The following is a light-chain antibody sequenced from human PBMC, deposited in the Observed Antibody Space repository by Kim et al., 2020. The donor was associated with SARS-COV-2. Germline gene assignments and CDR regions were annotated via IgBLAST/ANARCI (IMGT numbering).Light chain of an antibody. CDR1: QSINTY. CDR3: QQSHTAPLLT. J-gene: IGKJ4*01. Sequence: DIQMTQSPSSLAASVGDRVTIACRASQSINTYLNWYQQKPGKAPKLLIYAASTLQSGVPSRFSGSGSGTDFTLTISSLQPEDFAIYYCQQSHTAPLLTFGGGTKLEIK. CDR2: AAS. V-gene: IGKV1-39*01.